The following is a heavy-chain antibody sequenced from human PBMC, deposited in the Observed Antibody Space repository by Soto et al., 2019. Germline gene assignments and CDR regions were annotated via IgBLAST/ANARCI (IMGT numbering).Heavy chain of an antibody. J-gene: IGHJ4*02. CDR1: GYSFPSYW. CDR3: ARRLYHWNPFYX. V-gene: IGHV5-51*01. D-gene: IGHD1-20*01. CDR2: IYPGYSDT. Sequence: DSLKISCKGSGYSFPSYWIGWVRQMPGKGLECMGIIYPGYSDTRYSPSFQGQVAITADKSISTAYLHWSSLQASDTAMYYCARRLYHWNPFYXWGQGTLFTVSX.